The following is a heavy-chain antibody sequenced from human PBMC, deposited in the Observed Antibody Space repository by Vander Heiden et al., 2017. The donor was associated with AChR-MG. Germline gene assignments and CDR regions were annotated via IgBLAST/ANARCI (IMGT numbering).Heavy chain of an antibody. CDR3: AIVDGGYSYGPNWYFDL. V-gene: IGHV3-9*01. Sequence: EVQLVESGGGLVQPGRSLRLSCAASGFTFDDYAMHWVRQAPGKGLEWVSGISWNSGSIGCADSVKGRFTISRDNAKNSLYLQMNSLRAEDTALYYCAIVDGGYSYGPNWYFDLWGRGTLVTVSS. CDR2: ISWNSGSI. J-gene: IGHJ2*01. CDR1: GFTFDDYA. D-gene: IGHD5-18*01.